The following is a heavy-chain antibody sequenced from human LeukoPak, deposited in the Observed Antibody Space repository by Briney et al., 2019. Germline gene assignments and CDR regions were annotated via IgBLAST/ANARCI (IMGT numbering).Heavy chain of an antibody. CDR1: GASIKSNNW. D-gene: IGHD2-2*01. V-gene: IGHV4-4*02. CDR3: ARLCGSTSWHSGYYYGIDV. CDR2: IDDRRIT. Sequence: SETVSLMDAVSGASIKSNNWWCWVRQPPGKGLEWIGAIDDRRITNYNPSLECRVTVSVHKTKNQVSLNLSSVTDADTAVYYCARLCGSTSWHSGYYYGIDVWGQGTTVTVSS. J-gene: IGHJ6*02.